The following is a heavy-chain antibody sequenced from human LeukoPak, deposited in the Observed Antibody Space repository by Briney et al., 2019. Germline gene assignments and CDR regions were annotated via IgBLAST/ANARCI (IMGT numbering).Heavy chain of an antibody. D-gene: IGHD1-20*01. J-gene: IGHJ4*02. Sequence: AGASLKISCKGSGYIFTSYWIGWVRQMPGKGLEWMGIIYLGDSDTSYSPSFQGQVTISADKSISTAYLQWSSLKASDTAMYYCARHNWNDVSDYWGQGTLVTVSS. CDR1: GYIFTSYW. CDR3: ARHNWNDVSDY. V-gene: IGHV5-51*01. CDR2: IYLGDSDT.